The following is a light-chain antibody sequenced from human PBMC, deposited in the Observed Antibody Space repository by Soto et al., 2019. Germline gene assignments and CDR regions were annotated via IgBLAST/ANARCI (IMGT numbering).Light chain of an antibody. CDR1: QSVSSN. Sequence: EIVMTQSPSTLSVSPGERSTLSCIASQSVSSNLAWHQQKPGQTPRLLIYGASSRATGIPDRFSGSGSGTDFTLTISRLEPEDFAVYYCQQHGSSPITFGQGTRLETK. CDR2: GAS. V-gene: IGKV3-20*01. CDR3: QQHGSSPIT. J-gene: IGKJ5*01.